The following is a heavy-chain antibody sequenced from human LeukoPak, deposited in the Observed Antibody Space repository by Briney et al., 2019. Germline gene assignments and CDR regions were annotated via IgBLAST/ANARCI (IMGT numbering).Heavy chain of an antibody. CDR2: INPSGGST. CDR3: AREDKVAGLDY. J-gene: IGHJ4*02. Sequence: ASVKVSCKASGYTFTSYYMHWVRQAPGQGLEWMGIINPSGGSTSYAQKFQGRVTMTRDTSTSTVYMELSSLRSEDTAVYDCAREDKVAGLDYCGQGTLVTVSS. D-gene: IGHD6-19*01. CDR1: GYTFTSYY. V-gene: IGHV1-46*01.